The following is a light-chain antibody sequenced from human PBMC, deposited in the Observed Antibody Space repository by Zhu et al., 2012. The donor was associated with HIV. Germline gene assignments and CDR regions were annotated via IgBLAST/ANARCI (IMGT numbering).Light chain of an antibody. J-gene: IGKJ1*01. CDR1: QSVSSTY. V-gene: IGKV3-20*01. CDR2: GAS. CDR3: QQYFRSPMT. Sequence: EIVLTQSPGTLSLSPGERATLSCRASQSVSSTYLAWYQQKPGQAPRLLTYGASSRATGIPDRFSGSGSGTDFTLTISRLEPEDFAVYYCQQYFRSPMTFGQRDQSWKSN.